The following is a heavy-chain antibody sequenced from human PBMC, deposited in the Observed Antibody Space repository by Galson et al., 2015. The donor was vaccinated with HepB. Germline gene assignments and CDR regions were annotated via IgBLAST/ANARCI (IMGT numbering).Heavy chain of an antibody. J-gene: IGHJ1*01. CDR1: GFTFSSYG. CDR2: IWYDGSNK. CDR3: ARGVYYGSLWFQH. D-gene: IGHD3-10*01. Sequence: SLRLSCAASGFTFSSYGMHWVRQAPGKGLEWVAVIWYDGSNKYYADSVKGRFTISRDNSKNTLYLQMNSLRAEDTAVYYCARGVYYGSLWFQHWGQGTLATVSS. V-gene: IGHV3-33*08.